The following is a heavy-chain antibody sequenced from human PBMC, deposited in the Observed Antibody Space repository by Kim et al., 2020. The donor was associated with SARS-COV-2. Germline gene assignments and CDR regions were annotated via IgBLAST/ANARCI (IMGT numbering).Heavy chain of an antibody. CDR3: AKSLWFGELLPINYYYYYMDV. D-gene: IGHD3-10*01. Sequence: LRLSCAASGFTFDDYAMHWVRQAPGKGLEWVSGISWNSGSIGYADSVKGRFTISRDNAKNSLYLQMNSLRAEDTALYYCAKSLWFGELLPINYYYYYMDVWGKGTTVTVSS. J-gene: IGHJ6*03. CDR2: ISWNSGSI. CDR1: GFTFDDYA. V-gene: IGHV3-9*01.